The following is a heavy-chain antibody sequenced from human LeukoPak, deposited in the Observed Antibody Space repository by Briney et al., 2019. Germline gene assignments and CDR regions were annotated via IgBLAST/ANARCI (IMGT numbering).Heavy chain of an antibody. V-gene: IGHV4-4*02. D-gene: IGHD3-22*01. Sequence: SETLSLTCAVSGGSISSSNWWSWVRQPPGKGLEWIGEIYHSGSTNYNPSLKSRVTISVDKSKNQFSLNLSSVTAADTAVYYCAGQYYDGSGSYYFDYWGQGNLVTVSS. CDR3: AGQYYDGSGSYYFDY. CDR2: IYHSGST. J-gene: IGHJ4*02. CDR1: GGSISSSNW.